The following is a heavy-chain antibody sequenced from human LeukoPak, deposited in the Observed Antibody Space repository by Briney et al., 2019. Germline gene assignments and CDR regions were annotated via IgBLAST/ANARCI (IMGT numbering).Heavy chain of an antibody. CDR1: GGTFSSYA. V-gene: IGHV1-2*02. Sequence: GASVKVSCKASGGTFSSYAISWVRQAPGQGLEWMGWINPNSGGTNYAQKFQGRVTMTRDTSISTAYMELSRLRSDDTAVYYCAREWENSSSMSFDYWGQGTLVTVSS. J-gene: IGHJ4*02. D-gene: IGHD6-6*01. CDR3: AREWENSSSMSFDY. CDR2: INPNSGGT.